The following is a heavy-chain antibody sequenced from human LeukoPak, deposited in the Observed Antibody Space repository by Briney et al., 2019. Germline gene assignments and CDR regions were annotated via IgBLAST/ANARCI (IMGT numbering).Heavy chain of an antibody. CDR1: GDSISSFY. CDR2: IYGSGSA. D-gene: IGHD6-19*01. Sequence: PSETLPLTCTVSGDSISSFYWSWIRQPAGKGLEWIGRIYGSGSAKYSPSLKSRGTTSVDTSKNQISLKLTSVTAADTAVYFCARERYSRGWYPFEFWGQGTLVTVSS. J-gene: IGHJ4*02. V-gene: IGHV4-4*07. CDR3: ARERYSRGWYPFEF.